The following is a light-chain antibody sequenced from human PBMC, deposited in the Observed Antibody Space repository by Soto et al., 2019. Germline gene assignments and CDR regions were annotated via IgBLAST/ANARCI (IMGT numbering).Light chain of an antibody. CDR3: QQYGSSPRAMYT. V-gene: IGKV3-20*01. CDR1: QSISSSY. Sequence: EIVLAQSPGTLSLSPGERATLSWRASQSISSSYLAWYQQKPGQAPRLLIYGASSRATGIPDRFSGSGSGTDFTLTISRLEPEDFAVYYCQQYGSSPRAMYTFGQGTKLEIK. J-gene: IGKJ2*01. CDR2: GAS.